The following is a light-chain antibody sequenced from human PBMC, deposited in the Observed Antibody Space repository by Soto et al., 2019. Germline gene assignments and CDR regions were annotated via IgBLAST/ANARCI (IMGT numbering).Light chain of an antibody. V-gene: IGLV2-14*01. J-gene: IGLJ1*01. Sequence: ALTQPASVSGSPGQSITISCTGTGSDVGGYKYVSWYQQLPCKAPKLMIYDVSYRPSGVSDRFSGSKSGNTASLIFSGLQAEDEADYYCSSYASSSPFVFGTGTKVTVL. CDR1: GSDVGGYKY. CDR3: SSYASSSPFV. CDR2: DVS.